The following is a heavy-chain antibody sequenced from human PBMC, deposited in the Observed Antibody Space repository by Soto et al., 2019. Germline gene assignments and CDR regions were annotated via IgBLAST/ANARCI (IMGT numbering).Heavy chain of an antibody. D-gene: IGHD6-6*01. CDR1: GGSISSSNW. CDR3: ARETYSSSSGNYFDY. J-gene: IGHJ4*02. Sequence: NPSETLSLTCAVSGGSISSSNWWSWVRQPPGKGLEWIGEIYHSGSTNYNPSLKSRVTISVDKSKNQFSLKLSSVTAADTAVYYCARETYSSSSGNYFDYWGQGTLVTVSS. CDR2: IYHSGST. V-gene: IGHV4-4*02.